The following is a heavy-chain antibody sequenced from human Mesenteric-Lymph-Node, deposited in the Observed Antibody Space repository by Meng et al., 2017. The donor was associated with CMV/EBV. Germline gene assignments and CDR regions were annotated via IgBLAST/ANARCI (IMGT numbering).Heavy chain of an antibody. Sequence: ASVKVSCKASAYTFTSFDINWVRQATGQGPEWMGWMNPNSGNTGYAEIFQGRITMTRNTSISTAYMELSGLTSDDTAVYYCAREVEYQLLLGYYYYGMDVWGQGTTVTVSS. CDR1: AYTFTSFD. V-gene: IGHV1-8*01. CDR3: AREVEYQLLLGYYYYGMDV. J-gene: IGHJ6*02. D-gene: IGHD2-2*01. CDR2: MNPNSGNT.